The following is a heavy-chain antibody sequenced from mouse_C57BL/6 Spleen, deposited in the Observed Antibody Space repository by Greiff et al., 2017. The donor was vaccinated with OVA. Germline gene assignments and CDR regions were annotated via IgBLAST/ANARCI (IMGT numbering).Heavy chain of an antibody. CDR3: ARSRAAQVYFDY. Sequence: VQLQQSGPELVKPGASVKISCKASGYSFTGYYMNWVKQSPEKSLEWIVEINPSTGGTTYNQKFKDKATLTVDKSSSTAYMQLKSLTSEDSAVYYCARSRAAQVYFDYWGQGTTLTVSS. D-gene: IGHD3-2*02. CDR2: INPSTGGT. CDR1: GYSFTGYY. V-gene: IGHV1-42*01. J-gene: IGHJ2*01.